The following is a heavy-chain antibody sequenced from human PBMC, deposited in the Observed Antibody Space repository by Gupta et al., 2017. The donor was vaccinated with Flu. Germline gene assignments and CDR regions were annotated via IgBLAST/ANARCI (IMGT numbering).Heavy chain of an antibody. CDR1: AFTFTNSW. D-gene: IGHD3-22*01. CDR3: ARKLYYYDSSSLGWFDP. V-gene: IGHV3-7*01. J-gene: IGHJ5*02. Sequence: EVQLVESGGDLVQPGGSLRLSCAASAFTFTNSWMSWVRQAPGKGLEWVANIKPDGSEKYYVDSVKGRFTISRDNANNSLYLQLSSLRAEDTAVYYCARKLYYYDSSSLGWFDPWGQGTLVTVSS. CDR2: IKPDGSEK.